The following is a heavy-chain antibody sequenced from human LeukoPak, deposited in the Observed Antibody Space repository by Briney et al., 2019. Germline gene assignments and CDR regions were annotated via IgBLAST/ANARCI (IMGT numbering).Heavy chain of an antibody. CDR3: ARDATYYYDSSNYPPEGSDY. Sequence: ASVKVSCKASGYTFTSYGISWVRQAPGQGLEWMGWISAYNGNTNYAQKLQGRVTMTTDTSTSTAYMELRSLRSDDTAVYYCARDATYYYDSSNYPPEGSDYWGQGTLVTVSS. V-gene: IGHV1-18*01. J-gene: IGHJ4*02. D-gene: IGHD3-22*01. CDR1: GYTFTSYG. CDR2: ISAYNGNT.